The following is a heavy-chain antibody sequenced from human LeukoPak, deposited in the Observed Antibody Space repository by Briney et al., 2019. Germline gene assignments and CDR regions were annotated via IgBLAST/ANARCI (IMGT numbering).Heavy chain of an antibody. CDR2: IRYDGSDK. J-gene: IGHJ5*01. D-gene: IGHD3-10*01. Sequence: GGSLRLSCAASGFSFSSYGMHWVRQAPGKGLEWVAFIRYDGSDKYYADSVKGRFTISRDNSQNTLYLQMNSLRAEDTAVYYCAKDRGAIGGPVRNWFDSWGKGTLVTVSS. CDR1: GFSFSSYG. CDR3: AKDRGAIGGPVRNWFDS. V-gene: IGHV3-30*02.